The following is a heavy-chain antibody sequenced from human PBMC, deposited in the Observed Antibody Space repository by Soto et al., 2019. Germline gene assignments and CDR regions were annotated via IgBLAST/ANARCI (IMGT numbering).Heavy chain of an antibody. CDR2: IGSSGSDT. J-gene: IGHJ5*01. V-gene: IGHV3-11*05. Sequence: RVSIRLSYSATGFTFIDYFLTWILQAPGKGLEWVAYIGSSGSDTYYADSVKGRFTISRDNSKNTLFLQMISLRADDTAVYYCAKGSSGHYASFYSWG. CDR3: AKGSSGHYASFYS. CDR1: GFTFIDYF. D-gene: IGHD3-22*01.